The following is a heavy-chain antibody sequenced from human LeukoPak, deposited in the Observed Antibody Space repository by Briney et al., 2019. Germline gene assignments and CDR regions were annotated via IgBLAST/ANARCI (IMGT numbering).Heavy chain of an antibody. D-gene: IGHD5-24*01. CDR2: ISTSSSYI. Sequence: GGSLRLSCAASGFTFSRYRMNWVRQAPGKGLEWVSSISTSSSYIYYADSVKGRFTIARDNAKNSLYLQMNSLRAEDTAVYYCAGDQWLQSYDYMDVWGKGTTVTISS. CDR1: GFTFSRYR. V-gene: IGHV3-21*01. CDR3: AGDQWLQSYDYMDV. J-gene: IGHJ6*03.